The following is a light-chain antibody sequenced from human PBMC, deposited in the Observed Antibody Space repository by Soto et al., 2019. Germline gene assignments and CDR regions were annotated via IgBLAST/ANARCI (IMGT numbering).Light chain of an antibody. V-gene: IGLV2-14*01. CDR3: SSCAGRNNLV. Sequence: QSVLTQPASVSGSPGQSITISCTGTSSDVGGYDYVSWYQLHPGKAPKLMVFEVNNRPSGVSYRFSGSKSGNTASLTISGLQAEDEADYFCSSCAGRNNLVFGGGTQLTVL. J-gene: IGLJ2*01. CDR2: EVN. CDR1: SSDVGGYDY.